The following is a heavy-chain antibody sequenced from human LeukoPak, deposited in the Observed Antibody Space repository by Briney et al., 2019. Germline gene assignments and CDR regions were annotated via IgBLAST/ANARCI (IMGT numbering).Heavy chain of an antibody. CDR1: GYTFTSYY. CDR2: INPSGGST. CDR3: AREGVAGTGLDY. J-gene: IGHJ4*02. V-gene: IGHV1-46*01. Sequence: ASVKVSCKASGYTFTSYYMHWVRQAPGQGLEWMGIINPSGGSTSYAQKLQGRITMTRDTSTSTLYIELSSLRSEDTAVYYCAREGVAGTGLDYWGQGTLATVSS. D-gene: IGHD6-13*01.